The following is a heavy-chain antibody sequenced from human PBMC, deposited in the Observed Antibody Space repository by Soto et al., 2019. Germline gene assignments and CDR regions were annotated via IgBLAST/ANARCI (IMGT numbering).Heavy chain of an antibody. J-gene: IGHJ4*02. Sequence: GESLKISCKGSGYSFTSYWISWVRQMPGKGLEWMGRIDPSDSYTNYSPSFQGHVTISADKSICTAYLQWSSLKASDTAMYYCARSLITIFGVVIPYLDYWGQGTLVTVSS. V-gene: IGHV5-10-1*01. CDR2: IDPSDSYT. CDR1: GYSFTSYW. D-gene: IGHD3-3*01. CDR3: ARSLITIFGVVIPYLDY.